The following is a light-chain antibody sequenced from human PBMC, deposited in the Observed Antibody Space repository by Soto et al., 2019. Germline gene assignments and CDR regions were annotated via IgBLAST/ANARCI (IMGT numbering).Light chain of an antibody. CDR3: SSYTSSSSFV. V-gene: IGLV2-14*01. Sequence: QSALTQPASVSGSPGQSITISCTGTSXDVGGYKYVSWYQEHPGKDPKLMIYEVSNRPSGVSNRFSGSKSGNTASLTISGLQVEDEADYYCSSYTSSSSFVLGTGTKVTVL. CDR2: EVS. CDR1: SXDVGGYKY. J-gene: IGLJ1*01.